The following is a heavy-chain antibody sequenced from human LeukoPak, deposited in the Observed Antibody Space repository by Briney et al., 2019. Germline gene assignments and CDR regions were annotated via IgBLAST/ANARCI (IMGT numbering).Heavy chain of an antibody. CDR3: TRASLSSGPDY. D-gene: IGHD3-22*01. V-gene: IGHV3-73*01. CDR1: GFTFSGSA. CDR2: IRSKANSYAT. J-gene: IGHJ4*02. Sequence: PGGSLRLSCAASGFTFSGSAMHWVRQASGKGLEWVGRIRSKANSYATAYAASVKGRFTISRDDSKSTAYLQMNSLKTEDTAVYYCTRASLSSGPDYWGQGTLVTVSS.